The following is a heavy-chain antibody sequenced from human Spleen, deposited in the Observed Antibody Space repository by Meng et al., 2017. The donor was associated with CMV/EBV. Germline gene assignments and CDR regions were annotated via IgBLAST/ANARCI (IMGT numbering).Heavy chain of an antibody. CDR1: GDSVSNNIAA. D-gene: IGHD1-1*01. CDR3: VRDQLGLDY. V-gene: IGHV6-1*01. CDR2: TYYRSKWYN. Sequence: QVRLRQLGPGRVKPSQTLSPPCAISGDSVSNNIAAWNWIRQSPSRGLEWLGRTYYRSKWYNDYAVSVKNRMTINPDTSKNQFSLQLNSVTPEDTAVYYCVRDQLGLDYWGQGTLVTVSS. J-gene: IGHJ4*02.